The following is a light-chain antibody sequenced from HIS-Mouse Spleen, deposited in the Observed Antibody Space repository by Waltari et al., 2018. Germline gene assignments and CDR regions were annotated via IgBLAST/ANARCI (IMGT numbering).Light chain of an antibody. V-gene: IGKV3-11*01. CDR2: DAS. J-gene: IGKJ2*01. CDR1: QSVSSY. Sequence: EIVLTHSPATLSLSPGERATLSCRGSQSVSSYFAWYQQKPGQAPRLLIYDASNRAPGIPARFSGSGSGTDFTLTISSLEPEDFAVYYCQQRSNWPPGYTFGQGTKLEIK. CDR3: QQRSNWPPGYT.